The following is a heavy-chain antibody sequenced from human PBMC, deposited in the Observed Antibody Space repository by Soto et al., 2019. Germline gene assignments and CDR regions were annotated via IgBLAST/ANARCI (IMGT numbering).Heavy chain of an antibody. CDR1: GGSISSYY. D-gene: IGHD2-15*01. V-gene: IGHV4-59*01. CDR3: ARVDDYCSGGSCLS. Sequence: SETLSLTCTVSGGSISSYYWSWIRQPPGKGLEWIGYIYYSGSTNYNPSLKSRVTISVDTSKNQFSLKLSSVTAADTAVYYCARVDDYCSGGSCLSWGQGTLVTVSS. J-gene: IGHJ5*02. CDR2: IYYSGST.